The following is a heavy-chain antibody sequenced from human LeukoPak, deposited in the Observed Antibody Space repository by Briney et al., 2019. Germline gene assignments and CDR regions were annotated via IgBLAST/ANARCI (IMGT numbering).Heavy chain of an antibody. Sequence: GGSLRLSCAASGFTFSSYSMNWVRQAPGKGLEWVSSISSSSYIYYADSVKGRFTISRDNAKNSLYLQMNSLRAEDTAVYYCARITAIAARPATIGPYYYGMDVWGQGTTVTVSS. J-gene: IGHJ6*02. CDR2: ISSSSYI. CDR3: ARITAIAARPATIGPYYYGMDV. V-gene: IGHV3-21*01. D-gene: IGHD6-6*01. CDR1: GFTFSSYS.